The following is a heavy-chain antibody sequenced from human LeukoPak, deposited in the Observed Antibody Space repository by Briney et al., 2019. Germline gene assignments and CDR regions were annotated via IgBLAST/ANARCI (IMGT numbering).Heavy chain of an antibody. Sequence: PGGSLRLSWAASGFTFSSYWMSWLRQAPGKALKWVANIKQDGSEKYYVDSVKGRFTISRDNAKNSLYLQMNSLRAEDTAVYYCASVGIAVAADAFDIWGQGTMVTVSS. V-gene: IGHV3-7*01. D-gene: IGHD6-19*01. CDR1: GFTFSSYW. CDR3: ASVGIAVAADAFDI. CDR2: IKQDGSEK. J-gene: IGHJ3*02.